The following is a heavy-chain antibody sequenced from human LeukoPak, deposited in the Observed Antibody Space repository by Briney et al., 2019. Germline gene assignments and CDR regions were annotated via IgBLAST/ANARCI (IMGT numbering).Heavy chain of an antibody. D-gene: IGHD3-22*01. CDR2: IKSDGST. Sequence: GGSLRLSCAASGFTFSRYWMHWVRQAPGKGLVWVSRIKSDGSTNYADSVKGRFTISRDNAKNTVSLQMNSLRAEDTGVYYCARAPAESGVYYPEYFRHWGQGTLVTVSS. CDR1: GFTFSRYW. J-gene: IGHJ1*01. V-gene: IGHV3-74*01. CDR3: ARAPAESGVYYPEYFRH.